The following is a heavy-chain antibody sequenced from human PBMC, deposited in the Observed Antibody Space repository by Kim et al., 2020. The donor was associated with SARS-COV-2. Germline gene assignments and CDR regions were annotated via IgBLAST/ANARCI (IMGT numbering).Heavy chain of an antibody. CDR3: AKEWYYDSSGYYYGAFDI. J-gene: IGHJ3*02. CDR1: GFTFSSYG. Sequence: GGSLRLSCAASGFTFSSYGIHWVRQAPGKGLEWVAVISYDGSNKYYADSVKGRFTISRDNSKNTLYLQMNSLRAEDTAVYYCAKEWYYDSSGYYYGAFDIWGQGTMVTVSS. D-gene: IGHD3-22*01. CDR2: ISYDGSNK. V-gene: IGHV3-30*18.